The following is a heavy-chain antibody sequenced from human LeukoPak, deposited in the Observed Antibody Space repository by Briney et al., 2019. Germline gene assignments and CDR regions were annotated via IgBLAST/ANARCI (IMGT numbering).Heavy chain of an antibody. CDR2: IYYGGST. J-gene: IGHJ4*02. CDR3: ATLGDFDY. V-gene: IGHV4-59*01. CDR1: AGSIRNYY. Sequence: SETLSPTCSVSAGSIRNYYWSWIGQPPGKGLEWIGFIYYGGSTSYNPSLKSRVTMSLDTSDNQFSLKLSSVTAADTAVYYCATLGDFDYWGQGTLVTVSS. D-gene: IGHD1-26*01.